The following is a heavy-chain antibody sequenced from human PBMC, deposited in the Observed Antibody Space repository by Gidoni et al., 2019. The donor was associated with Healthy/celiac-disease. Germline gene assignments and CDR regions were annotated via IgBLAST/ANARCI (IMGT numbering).Heavy chain of an antibody. Sequence: QVQLQESGPGLVTPSQTLSLTCTVSGGSISSGGYYWSWIRQHPGKGLEWIGYIYYSGSTYYNPSLKSRVTISVDTSKNQFSLKLSSVTAADTAVYYCARDSRGDSSGYSTDYWGQGTLVTVSS. V-gene: IGHV4-31*03. CDR3: ARDSRGDSSGYSTDY. D-gene: IGHD3-22*01. CDR1: GGSISSGGYY. J-gene: IGHJ4*02. CDR2: IYYSGST.